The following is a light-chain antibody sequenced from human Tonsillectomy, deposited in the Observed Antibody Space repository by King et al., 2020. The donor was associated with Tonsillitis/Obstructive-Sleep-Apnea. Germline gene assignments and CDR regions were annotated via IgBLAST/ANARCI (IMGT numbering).Light chain of an antibody. CDR3: SSYTSSTGGL. V-gene: IGLV2-14*01. Sequence: PSGVSNRFSGSKSGNTASLTVSGLQAEDEADYYCSSYTSSTGGLFGGGTKLT. J-gene: IGLJ2*01.